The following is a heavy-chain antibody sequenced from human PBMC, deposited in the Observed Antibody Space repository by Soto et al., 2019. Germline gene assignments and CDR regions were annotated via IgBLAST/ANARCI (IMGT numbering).Heavy chain of an antibody. CDR2: IIPIFGTA. CDR1: GGTFSNYA. Sequence: QVQLVQTGAEVKKPGCSVKVSCKASGGTFSNYAISWVRQAPGQGLEWMGGIIPIFGTANYEQKFQGSITITADESTCTAYMELSSLRSEDTAVYYCAELRWEQYYFDYWGQGTLVTVSS. D-gene: IGHD1-26*01. J-gene: IGHJ4*02. CDR3: AELRWEQYYFDY. V-gene: IGHV1-69*12.